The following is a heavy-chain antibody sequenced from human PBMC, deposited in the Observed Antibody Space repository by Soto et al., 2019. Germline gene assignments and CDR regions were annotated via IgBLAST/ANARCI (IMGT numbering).Heavy chain of an antibody. CDR2: IYYSGST. V-gene: IGHV4-59*01. CDR1: GGSISSYY. D-gene: IGHD6-13*01. CDR3: ARVSNPRLIAAAGTGWFDP. Sequence: SETLSLTCTVSGGSISSYYWSWIRQPPGKGLEWIGYIYYSGSTNYNPSLKSRVTISVDTSKNQFSLKLSSVTAADTAVYFFARVSNPRLIAAAGTGWFDPWGQGTLVTVSS. J-gene: IGHJ5*02.